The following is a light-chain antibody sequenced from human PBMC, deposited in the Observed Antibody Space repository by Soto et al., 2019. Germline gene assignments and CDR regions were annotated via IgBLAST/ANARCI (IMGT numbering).Light chain of an antibody. V-gene: IGKV1D-8*01. J-gene: IGKJ1*01. Sequence: VIWMTQSPSLLSASTGDRVTISCRMSQGISNYLAWYQQKPGKAPELLIYAASTLQSGVPSRFSGSGSGTDFTLTISCLQAEDFATYYCQQYYNFPRTFGQGTKVDI. CDR2: AAS. CDR3: QQYYNFPRT. CDR1: QGISNY.